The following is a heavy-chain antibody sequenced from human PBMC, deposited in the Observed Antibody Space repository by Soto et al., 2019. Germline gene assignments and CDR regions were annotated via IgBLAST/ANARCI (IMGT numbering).Heavy chain of an antibody. J-gene: IGHJ4*02. CDR2: IYYSGST. CDR1: GGSISSSSYY. V-gene: IGHV4-39*01. Sequence: LSLTCTVSGGSISSSSYYWGWIRQPPGKGLEWIGSIYYSGSTYYNPSLKSRVTISVDTSKNQFSLKLSSVTAADTAVYYCARRFVAVAAFDYWGQGTLVTVSS. CDR3: ARRFVAVAAFDY. D-gene: IGHD6-19*01.